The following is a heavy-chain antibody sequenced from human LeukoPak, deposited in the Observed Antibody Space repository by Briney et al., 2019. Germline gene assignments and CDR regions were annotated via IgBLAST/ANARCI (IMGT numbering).Heavy chain of an antibody. D-gene: IGHD1-26*01. CDR2: ISYDENVQ. J-gene: IGHJ4*02. CDR1: GFIFRTSA. CDR3: ARVREWEVLAPFDY. V-gene: IGHV3-30*04. Sequence: PGRSLRLSCAASGFIFRTSAMHWVRQAPGKGLEWVALISYDENVQNYADSVKGRFTISRDNSNDTLYLQMNSLRVDDTAVYYCARVREWEVLAPFDYWGQGVLVTVSS.